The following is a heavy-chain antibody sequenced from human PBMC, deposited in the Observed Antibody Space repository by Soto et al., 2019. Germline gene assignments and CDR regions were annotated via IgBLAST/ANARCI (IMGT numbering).Heavy chain of an antibody. CDR3: ASISLRFHDAFDI. CDR1: GFTVSSNY. CDR2: IYSGGST. Sequence: GGSLRLSCAASGFTVSSNYMSWVRQAPGKGLEWVSVIYSGGSTYYADSVKGRFTISRDNSKNTLYLQMNSLRAEDTAVYYCASISLRFHDAFDIWGQGTMVTVSS. J-gene: IGHJ3*02. V-gene: IGHV3-53*01. D-gene: IGHD3-16*01.